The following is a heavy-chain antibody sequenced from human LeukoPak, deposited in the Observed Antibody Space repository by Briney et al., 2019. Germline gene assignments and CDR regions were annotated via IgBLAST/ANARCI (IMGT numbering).Heavy chain of an antibody. J-gene: IGHJ6*04. CDR1: GYTFTSYH. CDR3: VRNSGYDSYYYYYGMDV. Sequence: ASVKVSCMASGYTFTSYHISWVRQAPGHGLEWMGLISVYNGNTIYAQKLQGRVTMTTDTSTSTAYMELRSLRSDDTAVYYCVRNSGYDSYYYYYGMDVWGKGTTVTVSS. V-gene: IGHV1-18*04. D-gene: IGHD5-12*01. CDR2: ISVYNGNT.